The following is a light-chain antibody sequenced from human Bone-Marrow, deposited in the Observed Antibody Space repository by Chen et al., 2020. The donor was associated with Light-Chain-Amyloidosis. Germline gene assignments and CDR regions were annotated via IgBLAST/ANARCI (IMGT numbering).Light chain of an antibody. J-gene: IGKJ2*01. CDR2: SAS. CDR1: QSVSSGF. Sequence: EIVLTQSPGTLSLSPGDRATLSCRASQSVSSGFLAWYQQIPGQAPRLLIHSASSRATGTPDRFRGSGYGTDFTLSITRLEPEDFAVYYCQQYGSSPYTFGQGTKLEMK. CDR3: QQYGSSPYT. V-gene: IGKV3-20*01.